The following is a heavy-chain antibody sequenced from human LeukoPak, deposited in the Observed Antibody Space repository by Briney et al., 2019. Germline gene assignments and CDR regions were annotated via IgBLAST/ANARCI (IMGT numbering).Heavy chain of an antibody. CDR2: IIPVLGIA. J-gene: IGHJ5*02. CDR3: ARTSFDCSSTSCYEAWFDP. V-gene: IGHV1-69*10. Sequence: GASVKVSCKASGGTFRSYAFTWVRQAPGQGLEWMGGIIPVLGIANYAQKFQGRVTITADESTSTAYMELSSLRSEDTAVYYCARTSFDCSSTSCYEAWFDPWGQGTLVTVSS. D-gene: IGHD2-2*01. CDR1: GGTFRSYA.